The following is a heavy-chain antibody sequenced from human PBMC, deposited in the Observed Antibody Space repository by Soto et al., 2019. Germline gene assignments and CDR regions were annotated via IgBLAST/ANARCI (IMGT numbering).Heavy chain of an antibody. CDR1: GASINTYY. CDR3: ARVRNSRDIDY. V-gene: IGHV4-59*12. D-gene: IGHD3-22*01. CDR2: IFHRGST. Sequence: PSETPSLTCNVSGASINTYYLSWIRQPPQKGLECIGYIFHRGSTTYNPSLKSRVTISIDASKKYFSLRLNSVTAADTAVYYCARVRNSRDIDYWGQGIRVTVSS. J-gene: IGHJ4*02.